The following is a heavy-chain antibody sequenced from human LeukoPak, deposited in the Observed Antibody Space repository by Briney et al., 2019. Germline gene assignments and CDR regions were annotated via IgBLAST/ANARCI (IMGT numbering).Heavy chain of an antibody. CDR3: ARPFYSSSSGFDY. D-gene: IGHD6-6*01. CDR1: GGSFSGYY. V-gene: IGHV4-34*01. J-gene: IGHJ4*02. CDR2: INHSGST. Sequence: SETLSLTCAVYGGSFSGYYWSWIRQPPGKGLEWIGEINHSGSTYYNPSLKSRVTISVDTSKNQFSLKLRFVTAADTAVYYCARPFYSSSSGFDYWGQGTLVTVSS.